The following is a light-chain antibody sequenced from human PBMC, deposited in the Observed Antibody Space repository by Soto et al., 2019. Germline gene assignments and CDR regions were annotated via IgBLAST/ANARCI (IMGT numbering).Light chain of an antibody. CDR3: HHDNSWAAGT. CDR1: QSVSSSY. J-gene: IGKJ1*01. V-gene: IGKV3D-15*01. Sequence: STRASQSVSSSYLAWYQQKPRQAPRLLIYDASNRATGIPARFSGCWSGTEFTHIVIRLRYAYCATLYCHHDNSWAAGTLGQGTKVDIK. CDR2: DAS.